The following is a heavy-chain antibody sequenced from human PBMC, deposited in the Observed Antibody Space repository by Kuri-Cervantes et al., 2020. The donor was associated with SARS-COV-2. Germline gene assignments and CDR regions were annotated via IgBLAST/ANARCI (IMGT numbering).Heavy chain of an antibody. D-gene: IGHD3-3*01. Sequence: GGSLRLSCEASGFIFSDYAIDWVRQAPGKELEWVAIISYDGRNTKFADSAKGRFTISRDNSKNTLYLQMNSLRAEDTAVYYCAREAYYDFWSGYHTRTDYFDYWGQGTLVTVSS. CDR1: GFIFSDYA. CDR2: ISYDGRNT. J-gene: IGHJ4*02. CDR3: AREAYYDFWSGYHTRTDYFDY. V-gene: IGHV3-30*04.